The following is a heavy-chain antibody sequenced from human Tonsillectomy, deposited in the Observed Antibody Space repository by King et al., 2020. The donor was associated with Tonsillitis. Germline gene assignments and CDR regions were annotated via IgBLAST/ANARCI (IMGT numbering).Heavy chain of an antibody. J-gene: IGHJ4*02. D-gene: IGHD3-22*01. CDR3: ANIHSPLYYTSSDPRY. V-gene: IGHV3-23*04. CDR2: ISESGGSI. Sequence: EVQLVESGGGLVQPGGSLRLSCAASGFTFSGYTMHWVRQAPGKGLEWVSVISESGGSIYYADSVKGRFTISRDNSKNTLYLQMDSLRAEDTAVYYCANIHSPLYYTSSDPRYWGQGTLVTVSS. CDR1: GFTFSGYT.